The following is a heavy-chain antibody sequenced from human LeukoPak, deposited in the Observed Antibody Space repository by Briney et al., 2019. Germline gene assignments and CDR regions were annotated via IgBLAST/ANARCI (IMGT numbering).Heavy chain of an antibody. V-gene: IGHV3-74*01. Sequence: PGGSPRLSCAASGFTFSSYWMHWVRQAPGKGLVWVSRINSDGSSTSYADSVKGRFTISRDNAKNTLYLQMNSLRAEDAAVYYCARDVDTATDLDYWGQGTLVTVSS. CDR3: ARDVDTATDLDY. D-gene: IGHD5-18*01. CDR2: INSDGSST. CDR1: GFTFSSYW. J-gene: IGHJ4*02.